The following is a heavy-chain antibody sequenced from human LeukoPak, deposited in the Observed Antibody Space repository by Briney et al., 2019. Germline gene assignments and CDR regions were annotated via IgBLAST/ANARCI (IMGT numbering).Heavy chain of an antibody. CDR2: INPDGNKK. Sequence: GGSLRLSCAVSGLTFSSSWMDWVRQAPGKGLEWVASINPDGNKKYSADSVKGRFTISRDNAENSLYLQMNSLRVEDTAFYYCGRLAHNAWYAIDHWGQGTLVTVSS. CDR1: GLTFSSSW. V-gene: IGHV3-7*01. D-gene: IGHD6-13*01. CDR3: GRLAHNAWYAIDH. J-gene: IGHJ4*02.